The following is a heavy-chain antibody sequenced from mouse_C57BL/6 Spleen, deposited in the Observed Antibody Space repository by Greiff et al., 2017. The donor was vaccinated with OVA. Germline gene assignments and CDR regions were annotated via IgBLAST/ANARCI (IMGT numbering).Heavy chain of an antibody. D-gene: IGHD2-3*01. V-gene: IGHV1-84*01. CDR3: ARWDDGYYPFAY. CDR1: GYTFTDYY. J-gene: IGHJ3*01. CDR2: IYPGSGNT. Sequence: VQLQQSGPELVKPGASVKISCKASGYTFTDYYINWVKQRPGQGLAWIGWIYPGSGNTKYNEKFKGKATLTVDTSSSTAYMQLSSLTSEDSAVYFCARWDDGYYPFAYWGQGTLVTVSA.